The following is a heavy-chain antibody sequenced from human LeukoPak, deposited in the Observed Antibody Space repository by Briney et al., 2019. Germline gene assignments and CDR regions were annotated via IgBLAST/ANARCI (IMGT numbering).Heavy chain of an antibody. V-gene: IGHV3-30*02. CDR1: GFTFSSYG. J-gene: IGHJ5*02. CDR3: AKDVVAATPWFDP. CDR2: IRYDGSHK. D-gene: IGHD2-15*01. Sequence: GGSLRLSCAASGFTFSSYGMHWVRQAPGKGLEWVTFIRYDGSHKYYADSVKGRFTISRDNSKNTLYLQMNSLRAEDTAVYYCAKDVVAATPWFDPWGQGTLVTVSS.